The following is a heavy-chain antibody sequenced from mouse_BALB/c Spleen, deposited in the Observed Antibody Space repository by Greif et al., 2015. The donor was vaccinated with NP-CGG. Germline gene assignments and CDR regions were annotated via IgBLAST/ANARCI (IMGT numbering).Heavy chain of an antibody. V-gene: IGHV14-3*02. CDR3: ARNPYYYGSSYDAMDY. Sequence: VHVKQSGAELVKPGASVKLSCTASGFNIKDTYMHWVKQRPEQGLEWIGRIDPANGNTKYDPKFQGKATITADTSPNTAYLQLSSLTSEDTAVYYCARNPYYYGSSYDAMDYWGQGTSVTVSS. CDR1: GFNIKDTY. J-gene: IGHJ4*01. CDR2: IDPANGNT. D-gene: IGHD1-1*01.